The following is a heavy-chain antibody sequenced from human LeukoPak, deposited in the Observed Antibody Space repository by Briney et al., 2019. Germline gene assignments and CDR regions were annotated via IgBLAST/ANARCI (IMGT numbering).Heavy chain of an antibody. CDR1: GASISSSNYY. V-gene: IGHV4-39*07. CDR3: AREGDHSSGYYSFDY. CDR2: IYHSGRT. J-gene: IGHJ4*02. Sequence: PSETLSLTCSVSGASISSSNYYWAWIRQPPGKGLEWIGSIYHSGRTYYNPSLKSRVTISVDTSKNQFSLKLSSVTAADTAVYYCAREGDHSSGYYSFDYWGQGTLVTVSS. D-gene: IGHD3-22*01.